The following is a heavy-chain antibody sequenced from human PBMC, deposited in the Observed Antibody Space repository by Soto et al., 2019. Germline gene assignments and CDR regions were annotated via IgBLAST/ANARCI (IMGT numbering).Heavy chain of an antibody. D-gene: IGHD1-26*01. CDR3: AREAGSGDYFDY. CDR2: IFSSGCP. V-gene: IGHV4-31*03. Sequence: QVQLQESGPELVKPSQTLSLTCTVSGGSISSTGYFWTWIRQHPGKGLEWIGYIFSSGCPFHNPSHKSRVTISVDASKSQFPLELISVAAADTAVYYCAREAGSGDYFDYWGQGTLVTVSS. CDR1: GGSISSTGYF. J-gene: IGHJ4*02.